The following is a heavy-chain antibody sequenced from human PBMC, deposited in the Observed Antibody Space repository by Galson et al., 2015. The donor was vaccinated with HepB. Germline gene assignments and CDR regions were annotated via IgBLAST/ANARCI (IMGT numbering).Heavy chain of an antibody. CDR2: IYHSGNT. V-gene: IGHV4-38-2*02. CDR3: ARERAERVVDY. CDR1: GYSISSGYY. D-gene: IGHD2-15*01. J-gene: IGHJ4*02. Sequence: ETLSLTCTVSGYSISSGYYWGWIRQPPGKGLEWIGSIYHSGNTNYNPSLKSRVTILVDTFKNKFSLKLSSVTAAGTAVYYCARERAERVVDYWGQGTLVTVSS.